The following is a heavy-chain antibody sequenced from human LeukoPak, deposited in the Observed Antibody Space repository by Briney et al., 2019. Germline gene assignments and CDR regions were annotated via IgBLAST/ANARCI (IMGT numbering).Heavy chain of an antibody. CDR2: INTSGST. V-gene: IGHV4-59*01. CDR3: ARGVTAIQILDY. Sequence: SETLSLTCTVSGGSISSYYWGWIQQPPGKGLQWIGYINTSGSTNYNPSLKSRVTISLDTSKNQFSLKLSSVTAADTAVYYCARGVTAIQILDYWGQGTLVTVSS. CDR1: GGSISSYY. J-gene: IGHJ4*02. D-gene: IGHD2-21*02.